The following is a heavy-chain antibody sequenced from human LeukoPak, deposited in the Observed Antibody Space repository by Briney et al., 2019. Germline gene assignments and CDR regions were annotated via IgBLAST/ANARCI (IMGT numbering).Heavy chain of an antibody. CDR2: IYSGGTT. Sequence: PGGSLRLSCVVSGFTVSGNDMNWVRQAPGKGLEWVSVIYSGGTTYYADSVKGRFTISRDNSKNTLYLQMNSLRAEDTAVYYCARERGGPMDVWGQGTTVTVSS. V-gene: IGHV3-66*01. J-gene: IGHJ6*02. CDR1: GFTVSGND. CDR3: ARERGGPMDV. D-gene: IGHD2-15*01.